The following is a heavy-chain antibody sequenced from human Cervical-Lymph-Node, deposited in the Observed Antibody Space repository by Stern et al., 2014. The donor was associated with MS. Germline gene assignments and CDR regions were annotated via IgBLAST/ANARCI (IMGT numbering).Heavy chain of an antibody. V-gene: IGHV3-33*01. D-gene: IGHD2-15*01. J-gene: IGHJ4*02. CDR2: VWQDGSNK. CDR1: GFIFRNSG. CDR3: TRDARGYCSGGSCYQGFFDS. Sequence: VQLLESGGGVVQPGRSLRLSCAASGFIFRNSGMHWVRQAPGKGLEWVAVVWQDGSNKYYADSVKGRFTISRDNSNNMVDLQMNSLRVEDMGIYYCTRDARGYCSGGSCYQGFFDSWGRGTLVTVSS.